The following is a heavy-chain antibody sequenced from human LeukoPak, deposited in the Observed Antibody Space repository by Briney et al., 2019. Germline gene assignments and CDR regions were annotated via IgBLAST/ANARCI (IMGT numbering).Heavy chain of an antibody. J-gene: IGHJ4*02. CDR1: RFIFNSYA. D-gene: IGHD6-13*01. Sequence: PGGSLRLSCAASRFIFNSYAMHWVRQAPGKGLEWVAVISYDGSTEYYADSVKGRFTISRDNSRNTLYLQMNSLRPEDTAVFYCARGPGIPAAVDHWGQGTLVTVSS. CDR3: ARGPGIPAAVDH. CDR2: ISYDGSTE. V-gene: IGHV3-30*04.